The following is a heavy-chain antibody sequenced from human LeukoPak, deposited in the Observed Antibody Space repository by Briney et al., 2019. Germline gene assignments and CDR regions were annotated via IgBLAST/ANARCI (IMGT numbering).Heavy chain of an antibody. V-gene: IGHV4-34*01. CDR2: INHSGTT. CDR1: GGSFSGYY. D-gene: IGHD2-2*02. J-gene: IGHJ6*04. Sequence: SETMSLACAVYGGSFSGYYWSWDRQPPGKVMEWIGEINHSGTTNFNPSFKSRAPISGDTSKDQFSLKLSSVNAADTAVYYCASLVVPAAILSASGQGTGPSTRNYYGMDVWGKGTTVTVSS. CDR3: ASLVVPAAILSASGQGTGPSTRNYYGMDV.